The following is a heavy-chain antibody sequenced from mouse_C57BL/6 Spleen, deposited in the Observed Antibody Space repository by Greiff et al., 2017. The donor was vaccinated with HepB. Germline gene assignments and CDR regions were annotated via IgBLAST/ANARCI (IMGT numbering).Heavy chain of an antibody. CDR1: GFTFSDYY. CDR2: ISNGGGST. V-gene: IGHV5-12*01. Sequence: EVQLVESGGGLVQPGGSLKLSCAASGFTFSDYYMYWVRQTPEKRLEWVAYISNGGGSTYYPDTVKGRFTISRDNAKNTLYLQMSRLKSEDTAMYYCARLGDYDAFDYWGQGTTLTVSS. J-gene: IGHJ2*01. D-gene: IGHD2-4*01. CDR3: ARLGDYDAFDY.